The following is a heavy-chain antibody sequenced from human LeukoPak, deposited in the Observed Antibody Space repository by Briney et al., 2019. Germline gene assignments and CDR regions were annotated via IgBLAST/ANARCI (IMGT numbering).Heavy chain of an antibody. V-gene: IGHV3-7*01. Sequence: GGSLRLSCAASGFTFSSYWMSWVRQAPGKGLEWVANIKQDGSEKYYVDSVKGRFTISRDNAKNSLYLQMNSLRAEDTAVYYCARDYYEYYDSSGYFGYWGQGTLVTVSS. CDR3: ARDYYEYYDSSGYFGY. CDR2: IKQDGSEK. J-gene: IGHJ4*02. CDR1: GFTFSSYW. D-gene: IGHD3-22*01.